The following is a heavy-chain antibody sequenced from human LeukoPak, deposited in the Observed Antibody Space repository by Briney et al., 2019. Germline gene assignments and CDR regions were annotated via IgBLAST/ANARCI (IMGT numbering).Heavy chain of an antibody. CDR2: IIPIFGTA. V-gene: IGHV1-69*06. J-gene: IGHJ4*02. Sequence: SVKVSCKASGGTFSSYAISWVRQAPGQGLEWMGGIIPIFGTANYAQKFQGRVTITADKSTSTAYMELSRLRSDDTAVYYCARDSDILTGRGRDYWGQGTLVTVSS. CDR1: GGTFSSYA. D-gene: IGHD3-9*01. CDR3: ARDSDILTGRGRDY.